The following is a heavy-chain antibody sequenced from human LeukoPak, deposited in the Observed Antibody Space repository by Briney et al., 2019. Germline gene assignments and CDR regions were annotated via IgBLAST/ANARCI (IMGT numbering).Heavy chain of an antibody. CDR1: GFTFSSYG. CDR3: AKIGDYDFWSGYYRPQTDAFDI. CDR2: IWYDGSNK. D-gene: IGHD3-3*01. J-gene: IGHJ3*02. Sequence: PGRSLRLSCAASGFTFSSYGMHWVRQAPGKGLEWVEVIWYDGSNKYYADSVKGRFTISRDNSKNTLYLQMNSLRAEDTAVYYCAKIGDYDFWSGYYRPQTDAFDIWGQGTMVTVSS. V-gene: IGHV3-33*06.